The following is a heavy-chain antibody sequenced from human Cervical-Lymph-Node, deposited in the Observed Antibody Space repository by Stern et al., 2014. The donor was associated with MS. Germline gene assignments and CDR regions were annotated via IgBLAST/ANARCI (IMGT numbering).Heavy chain of an antibody. CDR2: IYWDDDQ. V-gene: IGHV2-5*02. D-gene: IGHD6-13*01. Sequence: QVTLKESGPTLVKPTQPLTLTCTFSGFSLSTGVGVGWIRQPPGKALEWLALIYWDDDQRYSPSLKTRLTITKDTSKSQVVLTLTNVDPVDTATYYCAHRQSWSDEHSFDVWGQGILVTVSS. CDR3: AHRQSWSDEHSFDV. CDR1: GFSLSTGVG. J-gene: IGHJ3*01.